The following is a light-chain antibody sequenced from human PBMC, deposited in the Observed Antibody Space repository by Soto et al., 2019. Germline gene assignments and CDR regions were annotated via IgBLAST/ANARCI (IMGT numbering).Light chain of an antibody. CDR1: QSVSSSY. CDR3: QQYGSSSIT. V-gene: IGKV3-20*01. J-gene: IGKJ5*01. CDR2: GAS. Sequence: EIVLTQSPGTLSLSPGERVTLSCRASQSVSSSYLAWYQQKPGQAPRLLIYGASSRATGIPDRFSGSGSGTDLTLTISRLEPEDFAVYYCQQYGSSSITFGQGTRLEIK.